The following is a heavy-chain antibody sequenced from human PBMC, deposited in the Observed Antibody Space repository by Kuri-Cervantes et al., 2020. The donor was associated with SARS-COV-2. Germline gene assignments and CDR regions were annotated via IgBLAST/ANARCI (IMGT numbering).Heavy chain of an antibody. CDR2: ISYDGSNK. CDR1: RFSFSSYT. D-gene: IGHD2-2*01. J-gene: IGHJ4*02. Sequence: GGSLRLSCAASRFSFSSYTLHWVRQAPGKGLECVAVISYDGSNKYYADSVKGRSTISRDNSKNTLYLQMNSLRAEDTAVYYCARATPGLVVVPAAIPNWGQGTLVTVSS. CDR3: ARATPGLVVVPAAIPN. V-gene: IGHV3-30-3*01.